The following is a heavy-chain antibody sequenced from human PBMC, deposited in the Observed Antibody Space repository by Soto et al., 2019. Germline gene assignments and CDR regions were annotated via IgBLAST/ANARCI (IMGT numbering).Heavy chain of an antibody. CDR2: IIPVFCST. J-gene: IGHJ4*01. CDR1: GGTFSNSA. CDR3: ATPYGLLGQYSSLPDN. D-gene: IGHD5-12*01. V-gene: IGHV1-69*06. Sequence: QVQLVQSGTEVKKPGASVKVSGTASGGTFSNSAITWVRQAPGQGLDWMGMIIPVFCSTHYAQKFTGRVTITADTSTSTAYMELSSLRSEDTAVYYCATPYGLLGQYSSLPDNWGHGTLVTVTS.